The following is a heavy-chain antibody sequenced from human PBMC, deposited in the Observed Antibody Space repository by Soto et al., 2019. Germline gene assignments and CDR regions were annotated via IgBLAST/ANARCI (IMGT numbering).Heavy chain of an antibody. Sequence: ASVKVSCKASGYTFTSYAMHWVRQAPGQRLEWMGWINAGNGNTKYSQKFQGRVTITRDTSASTAYMELSSLRSEDTAVYYCARVXIALAGERGWAIDIWGQGTMVTVSS. D-gene: IGHD6-19*01. V-gene: IGHV1-3*01. CDR1: GYTFTSYA. CDR2: INAGNGNT. CDR3: ARVXIALAGERGWAIDI. J-gene: IGHJ3*02.